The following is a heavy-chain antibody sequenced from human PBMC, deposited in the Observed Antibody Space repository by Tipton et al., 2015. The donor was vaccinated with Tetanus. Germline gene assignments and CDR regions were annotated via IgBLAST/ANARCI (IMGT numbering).Heavy chain of an antibody. CDR1: GVSIRSYY. D-gene: IGHD6-19*01. V-gene: IGHV4-59*07. CDR2: IYYSGNRGST. CDR3: ARHVVEAVPRWFDP. J-gene: IGHJ5*02. Sequence: TLSLTCTVSGVSIRSYYWSWIRQPPGKGLEWIGYIYYSGNRGSTNYSPSLKSRVTISVDTAKNQISLKLTSVTAADTAVYYCARHVVEAVPRWFDPWGQGTLVTVSS.